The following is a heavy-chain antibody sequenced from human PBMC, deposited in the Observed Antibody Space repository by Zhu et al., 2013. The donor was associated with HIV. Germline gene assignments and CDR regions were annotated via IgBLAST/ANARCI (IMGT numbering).Heavy chain of an antibody. Sequence: VRQAPGQGLEWMGWISAYNGNTNYAQKLQGRVTMTTDTSTSTAYMELRSLRSDDTAVYYCARVGPLYYMDVWGKGTTVTVSS. V-gene: IGHV1-18*01. D-gene: IGHD3-16*01. CDR2: ISAYNGNT. J-gene: IGHJ6*03. CDR3: ARVGPLYYMDV.